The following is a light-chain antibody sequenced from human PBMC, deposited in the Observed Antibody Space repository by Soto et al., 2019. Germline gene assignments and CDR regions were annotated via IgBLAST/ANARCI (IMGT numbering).Light chain of an antibody. CDR3: AAWDDSLNGVV. Sequence: QSVLTQPPSASGTPGQRVTISCSGSISNIGGNTVNWYQQLPGTAPKLLMYTNNQRPSGVPDRFSGSKSGTSASLAISGLQCEDEADYYCAAWDDSLNGVVFGGGTKLTVL. J-gene: IGLJ2*01. CDR1: ISNIGGNT. V-gene: IGLV1-44*01. CDR2: TNN.